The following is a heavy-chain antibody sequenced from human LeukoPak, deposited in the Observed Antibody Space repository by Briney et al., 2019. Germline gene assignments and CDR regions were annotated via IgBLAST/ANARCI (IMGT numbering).Heavy chain of an antibody. CDR2: ISGSGGNT. Sequence: GGSLRLSCAASGFTFSSYDMSWVRQAPGRGLEWVSAISGSGGNTYYADSVKGRFTISRDNSKNTLYLQMNSLRAEDTAVYYCASNYCGSGSYYNPRGYWGQGTLVTVSS. D-gene: IGHD3-10*01. J-gene: IGHJ4*02. CDR3: ASNYCGSGSYYNPRGY. CDR1: GFTFSSYD. V-gene: IGHV3-23*01.